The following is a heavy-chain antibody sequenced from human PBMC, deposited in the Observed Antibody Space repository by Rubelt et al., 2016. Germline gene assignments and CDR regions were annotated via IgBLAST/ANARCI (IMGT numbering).Heavy chain of an antibody. Sequence: QLRLQESGPGLVKPSETLSLTCTVSGGSISSGSYYWGWIRQSPGKGLEWIGSLYYTGSTYYNPSLKGRVTISGDTSKNQCSLKFNSVTAADTAVYYCARPRSSWPYDAFDIWGQGTMVTVSS. J-gene: IGHJ3*02. CDR1: GGSISSGSYY. D-gene: IGHD6-13*01. CDR3: ARPRSSWPYDAFDI. CDR2: LYYTGST. V-gene: IGHV4-39*01.